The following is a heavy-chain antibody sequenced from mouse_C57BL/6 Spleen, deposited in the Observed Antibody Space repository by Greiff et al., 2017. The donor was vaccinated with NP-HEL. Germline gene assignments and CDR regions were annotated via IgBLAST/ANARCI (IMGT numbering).Heavy chain of an antibody. Sequence: EVQGVESGGGLVKPGGSLKLSCAASGFTFSSYAMSWVRQTPEKRLEWVATISDGGSYTYYPDNVKGRFTISRDNAKNNLYLQMSHLKSEDTAMYYCARASFPDYFDYWGQGTTLTVSS. CDR2: ISDGGSYT. J-gene: IGHJ2*01. D-gene: IGHD6-1*01. CDR3: ARASFPDYFDY. V-gene: IGHV5-4*01. CDR1: GFTFSSYA.